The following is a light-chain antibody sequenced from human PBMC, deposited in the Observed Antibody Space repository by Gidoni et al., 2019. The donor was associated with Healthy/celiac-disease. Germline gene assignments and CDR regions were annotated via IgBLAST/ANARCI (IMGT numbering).Light chain of an antibody. CDR2: DAS. CDR1: QSVRSY. J-gene: IGKJ5*01. CDR3: QQRSNSFT. V-gene: IGKV3-11*01. Sequence: EIVLTQSPGTLSLSPGERDTLSCRAIQSVRSYLAWYQQKPGQAPSLLIYDASNRATGIPARFSGSGSGTDFSLTISGLEPEDFAVYYCQQRSNSFTFGQGTRLEIK.